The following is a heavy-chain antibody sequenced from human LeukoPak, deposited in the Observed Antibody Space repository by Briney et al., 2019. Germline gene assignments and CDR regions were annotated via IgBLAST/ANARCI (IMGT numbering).Heavy chain of an antibody. Sequence: PSETLSLTCAVSGXSMRSYNWWSWVRQPPGKALEWIGEIYDIGSTNYNPSLKSRVTLSVDKSKNQLSLMLDSVTAADTAVYYCARLISSSWSSVGDDYWGQGTLVTVSS. D-gene: IGHD6-13*01. CDR1: GXSMRSYNW. CDR2: IYDIGST. V-gene: IGHV4-4*02. CDR3: ARLISSSWSSVGDDY. J-gene: IGHJ4*02.